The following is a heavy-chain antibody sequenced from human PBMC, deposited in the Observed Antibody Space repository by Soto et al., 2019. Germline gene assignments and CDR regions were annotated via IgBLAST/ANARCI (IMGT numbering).Heavy chain of an antibody. CDR2: IIPMFGTA. CDR1: GGTFSRHS. J-gene: IGHJ4*02. D-gene: IGHD3-22*01. V-gene: IGHV1-69*13. Sequence: SVKVSCKASGGTFSRHSISWVRQAPGQGLEWMGGIIPMFGTANYAQKFQGRVTITADESTSTAYMELSSLRSEDTAVYYCARSDMYYYDSSGYYYLSYWGQGTLVTVSS. CDR3: ARSDMYYYDSSGYYYLSY.